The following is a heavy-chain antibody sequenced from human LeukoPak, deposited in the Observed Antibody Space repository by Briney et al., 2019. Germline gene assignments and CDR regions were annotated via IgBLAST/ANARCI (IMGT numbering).Heavy chain of an antibody. Sequence: GSLRLSCAASGFTFSNYAMSWVRQAPGKGLEWVSAISGSGASTYYADSVKGRFTISRDNSKNTLYLQMNSLRAEDTAVYYCAKDRGGAARVYYFDYWGQGTLVTVSS. CDR1: GFTFSNYA. J-gene: IGHJ4*02. CDR2: ISGSGAST. CDR3: AKDRGGAARVYYFDY. D-gene: IGHD6-6*01. V-gene: IGHV3-23*01.